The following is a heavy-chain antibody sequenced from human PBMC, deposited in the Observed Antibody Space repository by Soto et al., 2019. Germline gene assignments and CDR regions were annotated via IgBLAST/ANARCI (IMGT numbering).Heavy chain of an antibody. Sequence: SETLSLTCAVSGGSIRSGGHSWSWIRQPPGKGLEWIGYIYHSGSINHNPSLKSRVTMSVDKSNNQFSLKMTSVTAADTAVYYCASKFGELLADAFDIWGQGTVVTVSS. CDR3: ASKFGELLADAFDI. CDR1: GGSIRSGGHS. CDR2: IYHSGSI. D-gene: IGHD3-10*01. V-gene: IGHV4-30-2*01. J-gene: IGHJ3*02.